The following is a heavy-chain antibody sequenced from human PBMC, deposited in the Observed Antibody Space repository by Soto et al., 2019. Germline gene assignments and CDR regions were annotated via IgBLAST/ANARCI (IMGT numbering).Heavy chain of an antibody. CDR1: GGSFSGYY. Sequence: PSETLSLTCAVYGGSFSGYYWTWIRQPPGKGLEWIGEINHSGSTNYNPSLKSRVTISVDTSKNQFSLKLSSETAADTAVYYCARALTVIIGNWFDPWGQGTMVTVSS. CDR2: INHSGST. D-gene: IGHD3-3*01. V-gene: IGHV4-34*01. CDR3: ARALTVIIGNWFDP. J-gene: IGHJ5*02.